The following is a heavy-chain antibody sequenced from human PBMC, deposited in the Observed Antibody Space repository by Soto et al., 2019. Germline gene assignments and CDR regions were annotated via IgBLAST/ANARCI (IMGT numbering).Heavy chain of an antibody. CDR1: SGSISSSNW. V-gene: IGHV4-4*02. J-gene: IGHJ5*02. CDR2: IYHSGST. D-gene: IGHD3-3*01. CDR3: ARRGGYDFWSGYTRNWFDP. Sequence: SETLSLTCAVSSGSISSSNWWSWVRQPPGKGLEWIGEIYHSGSTNYNPYLKSRDTISVDKSKNQFSLKLRSVTAADTAMYYCARRGGYDFWSGYTRNWFDPWGQGTLVTVSS.